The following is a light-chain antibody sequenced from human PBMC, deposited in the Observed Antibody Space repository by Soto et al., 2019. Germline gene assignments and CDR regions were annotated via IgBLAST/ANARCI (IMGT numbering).Light chain of an antibody. CDR1: QSVTTN. J-gene: IGKJ4*01. V-gene: IGKV3-15*01. CDR2: GAS. Sequence: EIVMTQSPATPSVSPGERATLSCRASQSVTTNLAWYQQQPGQAPRLLIYGASTRATGFPARFSGSGSGTEFTLTINSLQSEDFAVYYCQQYNNWPLTFGGGTKVDIK. CDR3: QQYNNWPLT.